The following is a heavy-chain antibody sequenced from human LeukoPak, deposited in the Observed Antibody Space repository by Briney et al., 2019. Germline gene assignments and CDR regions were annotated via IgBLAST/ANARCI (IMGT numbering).Heavy chain of an antibody. CDR2: INPNSGDT. V-gene: IGHV1-2*02. CDR3: AKLVGAEDFDY. D-gene: IGHD1-26*01. J-gene: IGHJ4*02. Sequence: ASEKVSCKPSAYTFTSNAMNWVRQAPGQGLEWMGWINPNSGDTKYAQKFQGRLTKTRDTSISADYMELSRLRSYDTAVYYSAKLVGAEDFDYWVQRTLVADSS. CDR1: AYTFTSNA.